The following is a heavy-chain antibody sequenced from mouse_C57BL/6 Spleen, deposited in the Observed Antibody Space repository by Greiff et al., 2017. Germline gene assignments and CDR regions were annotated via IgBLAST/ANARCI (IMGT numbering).Heavy chain of an antibody. CDR3: ATYYGSSAGWAY. CDR1: GYAFSSSW. CDR2: IYPGDGDT. D-gene: IGHD1-1*01. J-gene: IGHJ3*01. Sequence: QVQLQQSGPELVKPGASVKISCKASGYAFSSSWMNWVKQRPGKGLEWIGRIYPGDGDTNYNGKFKGKATLTADKSSSTAYMQLSSLTSEDSAVYFCATYYGSSAGWAYWGQGTLVTVSA. V-gene: IGHV1-82*01.